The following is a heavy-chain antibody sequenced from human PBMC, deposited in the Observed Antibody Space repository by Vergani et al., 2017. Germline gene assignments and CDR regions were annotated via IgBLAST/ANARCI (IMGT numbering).Heavy chain of an antibody. Sequence: QVQLQQWGAGLLKPSETLSLTCAVYGGSFSGYYWSWIRQPPGKGLEWIGEINHSGSTNYNPSLKSRVTISVDTSKNQFSLKLSAVTAADTAVYYCAKAGIDLYYYFDYWGQGTLVTVSS. J-gene: IGHJ4*02. CDR2: INHSGST. V-gene: IGHV4-34*01. D-gene: IGHD1-26*01. CDR1: GGSFSGYY. CDR3: AKAGIDLYYYFDY.